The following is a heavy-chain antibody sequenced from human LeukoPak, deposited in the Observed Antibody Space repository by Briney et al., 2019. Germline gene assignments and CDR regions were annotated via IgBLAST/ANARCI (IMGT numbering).Heavy chain of an antibody. CDR2: IYYSGST. CDR1: GGSISSYY. CDR3: ARGYSYGSISFDY. V-gene: IGHV4-59*01. J-gene: IGHJ4*02. D-gene: IGHD5-18*01. Sequence: SETLSLTCTVSGGSISSYYWSWVRQPPGKGLEWIGYIYYSGSTNYNPSLKSRVTISVDTSKNQFSLKLSSVTAADTAVYYCARGYSYGSISFDYWGQGTLVTVSS.